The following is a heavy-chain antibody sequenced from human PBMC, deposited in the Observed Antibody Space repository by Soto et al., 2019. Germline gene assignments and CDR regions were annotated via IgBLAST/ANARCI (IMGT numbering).Heavy chain of an antibody. J-gene: IGHJ5*02. CDR1: GYTFTSYD. CDR3: ARGGVRFLEWLPPDWFDP. D-gene: IGHD3-3*01. CDR2: MNPNSGNT. V-gene: IGHV1-8*01. Sequence: QVPLVQSGAEVKKPGASVKVSCKASGYTFTSYDINWVRQATGQGREWRGWMNPNSGNTGYAQKFQGRVTMTRNTSISTAYMELSSLRYEDTAVYYCARGGVRFLEWLPPDWFDPWGQGTLVTVS.